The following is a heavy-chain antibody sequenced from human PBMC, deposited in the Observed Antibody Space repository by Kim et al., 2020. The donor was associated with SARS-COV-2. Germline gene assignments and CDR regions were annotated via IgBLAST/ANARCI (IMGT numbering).Heavy chain of an antibody. CDR3: ARHPWSIFTGYQYYFDY. CDR2: IYYSGST. CDR1: GGSISSSSYY. V-gene: IGHV4-39*01. J-gene: IGHJ4*02. Sequence: SETLSLTCTVSGGSISSSSYYWGWIRQPPGKGLEWIGSIYYSGSTYYNPSLKSRVTISVDTSKNQFSLKLSSVTAADTAVYYCARHPWSIFTGYQYYFDYWGQGTLVTVSS. D-gene: IGHD3-9*01.